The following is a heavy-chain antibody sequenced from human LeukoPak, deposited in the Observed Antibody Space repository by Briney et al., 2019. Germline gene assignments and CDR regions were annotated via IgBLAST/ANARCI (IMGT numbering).Heavy chain of an antibody. Sequence: GGSLRLFCAASGFIFNRYGVHWVRRAPGRGVVWVAFLWYYGSNKYYADSVKGRFTISRDNSKNTLYLQMNSLRAEDTAVYYCAKDQNLFVVAVAATFQHWGQGTLVTVSS. D-gene: IGHD2-15*01. CDR1: GFIFNRYG. CDR3: AKDQNLFVVAVAATFQH. J-gene: IGHJ1*01. V-gene: IGHV3-30*02. CDR2: LWYYGSNK.